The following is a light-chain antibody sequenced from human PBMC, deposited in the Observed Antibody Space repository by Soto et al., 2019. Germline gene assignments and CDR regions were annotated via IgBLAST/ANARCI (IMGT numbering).Light chain of an antibody. CDR3: QQSYGLPPVT. CDR2: TAS. CDR1: QTISTY. V-gene: IGKV1-39*01. J-gene: IGKJ4*01. Sequence: DIQMTQSPSSLSASVVDRVTITCRASQTISTYLNRYQQHPGKAPNLLIYTASNLESGVPSRFSGSGSGTDFTLTISSLQPEDFATYYCQQSYGLPPVTFGGGTKVDIK.